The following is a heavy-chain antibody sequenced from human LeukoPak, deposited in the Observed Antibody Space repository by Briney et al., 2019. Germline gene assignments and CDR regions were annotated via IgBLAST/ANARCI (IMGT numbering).Heavy chain of an antibody. D-gene: IGHD3-22*01. J-gene: IGHJ4*02. CDR2: IYSGGRT. Sequence: HTGGSLRLSCAASGFTVSNNYMSWVRQAPGKGLEGVSVIYSGGRTYYADSVKGRFTISRDNSKNTLYLQMNSLRAEDTAVYYCARESSSGYYLAFWGQGTLVTVSS. CDR1: GFTVSNNY. V-gene: IGHV3-66*01. CDR3: ARESSSGYYLAF.